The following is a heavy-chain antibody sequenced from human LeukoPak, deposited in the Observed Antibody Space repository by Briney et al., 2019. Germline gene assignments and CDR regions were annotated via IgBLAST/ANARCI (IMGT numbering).Heavy chain of an antibody. CDR1: GGSFSGYY. CDR3: ARGNFGVVRRGALDV. Sequence: SETLSLTCAVYGGSFSGYYWSWIRQPPGKGLEWIGEINHSGSTNYNPSLKSRVTISVDTSKNRFSLKLSSVTAADTAVYYCARGNFGVVRRGALDVWGKGTTVTVSS. J-gene: IGHJ6*04. CDR2: INHSGST. V-gene: IGHV4-34*01. D-gene: IGHD3-3*01.